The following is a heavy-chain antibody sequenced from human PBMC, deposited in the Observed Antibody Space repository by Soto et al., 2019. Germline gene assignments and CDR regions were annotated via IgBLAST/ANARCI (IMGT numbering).Heavy chain of an antibody. CDR3: ARGWAYYYYGMDV. CDR2: ISYDGSNR. J-gene: IGHJ6*02. V-gene: IGHV3-30-3*01. CDR1: GFTFSSYA. D-gene: IGHD6-13*01. Sequence: QVQLVESGGGVVQPGRSLRLSCAASGFTFSSYAMHWVRQAPGKGLEWVAVISYDGSNRYYADSVKGRFTISRDNSKNTLYLQMNSLRAEDTAVYYCARGWAYYYYGMDVWGQGTTVTVSS.